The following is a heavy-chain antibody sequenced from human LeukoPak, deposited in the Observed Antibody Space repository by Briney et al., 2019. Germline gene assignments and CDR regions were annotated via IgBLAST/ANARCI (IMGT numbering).Heavy chain of an antibody. Sequence: ASGTLSLTCAVSGGSISSSNWWSWVRQPPGKGLEWIGEIYHSGSTNYNPSLKSRVTISVDKSKNQFSLKLSSVTAADTAVYYCARAHYYDSSGRLDWGQGTLVTVSS. D-gene: IGHD3-22*01. CDR1: GGSISSSNW. V-gene: IGHV4-4*02. CDR3: ARAHYYDSSGRLD. CDR2: IYHSGST. J-gene: IGHJ4*02.